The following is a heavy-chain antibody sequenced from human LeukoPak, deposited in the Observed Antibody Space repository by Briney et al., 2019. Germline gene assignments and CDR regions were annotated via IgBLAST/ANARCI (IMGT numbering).Heavy chain of an antibody. J-gene: IGHJ4*02. D-gene: IGHD2-2*01. CDR1: GGTFSSYA. V-gene: IGHV1-69*05. CDR2: IIPIFGTA. CDR3: ARGGYCSSTSCYAGYYFDY. Sequence: SVKVSCKASGGTFSSYAISWVRQAPGQGLEWMGGIIPIFGTANYAQKLQGRVTITTDESTSTAYMELGSLRSEDTAVYYCARGGYCSSTSCYAGYYFDYWGQGTLVTASS.